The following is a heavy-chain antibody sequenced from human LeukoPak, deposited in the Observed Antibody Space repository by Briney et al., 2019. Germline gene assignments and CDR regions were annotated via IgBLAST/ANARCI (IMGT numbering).Heavy chain of an antibody. V-gene: IGHV4-61*01. Sequence: SETLSLTCTVSGGSVSSGSYYWSWIRQPPGKGLEWIGYIYYSGTTTNYNPSLKSRVTISVDTSKNQFSLKLSSVTAADTAVYYCARDSGSYFDYWGQGTLVTVSS. CDR3: ARDSGSYFDY. CDR1: GGSVSSGSYY. J-gene: IGHJ4*02. D-gene: IGHD1-26*01. CDR2: IYYSGTTT.